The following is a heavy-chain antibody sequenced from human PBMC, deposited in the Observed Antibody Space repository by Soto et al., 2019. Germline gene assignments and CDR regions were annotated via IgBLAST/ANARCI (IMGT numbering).Heavy chain of an antibody. CDR2: IYWDDDK. J-gene: IGHJ5*02. Sequence: QITLKESGPTLVKPTQTLTLTCTFSAFSLRTRGVGVGWIRQPPGKALEWLALIYWDDDKRYNPSLKSRLTITKDXXRXRXXPTSTNGDAVDTGTYYCADGDGCDYDSSGRRGFDPWGQGTLVTVSS. D-gene: IGHD3-22*01. CDR3: ADGDGCDYDSSGRRGFDP. CDR1: AFSLRTRGVG. V-gene: IGHV2-5*02.